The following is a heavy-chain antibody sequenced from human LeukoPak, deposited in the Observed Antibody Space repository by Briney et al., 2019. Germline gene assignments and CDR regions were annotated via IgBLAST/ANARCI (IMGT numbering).Heavy chain of an antibody. CDR1: GFTFSSYW. D-gene: IGHD3-10*01. CDR2: IKQDGSEK. Sequence: GGSLRLSCAASGFTFSSYWMSWVRQAPGKGLEWVANIKQDGSEKYYVDSVKGRFTISRDNAKNSLYLQMNSLRAEDAAVYYCARDRNYYGSGRTDYWGQGALVTVSS. J-gene: IGHJ4*02. V-gene: IGHV3-7*01. CDR3: ARDRNYYGSGRTDY.